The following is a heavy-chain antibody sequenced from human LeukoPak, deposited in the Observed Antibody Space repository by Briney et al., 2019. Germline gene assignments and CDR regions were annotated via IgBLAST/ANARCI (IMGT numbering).Heavy chain of an antibody. J-gene: IGHJ4*02. CDR1: GFTFSSYS. CDR3: ARDVYGFDY. D-gene: IGHD3-16*01. V-gene: IGHV3-48*04. CDR2: IDSSGSSI. Sequence: GGSLRLSCAASGFTFSSYSMTWVRQAPGKGLEWLSCIDSSGSSIYYADSVKGRFTISRDNAKNSLYLQMKYLGAEDTAVYYCARDVYGFDYWGQGILVTVSS.